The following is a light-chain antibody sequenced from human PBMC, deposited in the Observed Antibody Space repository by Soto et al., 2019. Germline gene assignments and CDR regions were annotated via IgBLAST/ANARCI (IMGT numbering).Light chain of an antibody. Sequence: QSVLTQPASVSGSPGQAITISCTGTSSDVGSYNLVSWYQQHPGKAPKLMIYEVSKRPSGVSNRFSGSKSGNTASLTISGLQAEDEADYYCCSHAGSSTKYVFGTGTKVNVL. CDR3: CSHAGSSTKYV. J-gene: IGLJ1*01. CDR1: SSDVGSYNL. V-gene: IGLV2-23*02. CDR2: EVS.